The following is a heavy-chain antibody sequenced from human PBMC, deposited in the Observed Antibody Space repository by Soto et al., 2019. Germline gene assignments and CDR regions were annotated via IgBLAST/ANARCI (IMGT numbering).Heavy chain of an antibody. CDR1: GYSLTSYW. J-gene: IGHJ6*02. Sequence: ESLKLSCKGSGYSLTSYWIVLVRQMPSKGLAFMGIIYPGDSDNRYSPSFQGQVTISADKSISTAYLQWSSLKASDTAMYYCARRGKAAAGTRDYYYYGMDVWGQGTTVTVSS. V-gene: IGHV5-51*01. CDR2: IYPGDSDN. D-gene: IGHD6-13*01. CDR3: ARRGKAAAGTRDYYYYGMDV.